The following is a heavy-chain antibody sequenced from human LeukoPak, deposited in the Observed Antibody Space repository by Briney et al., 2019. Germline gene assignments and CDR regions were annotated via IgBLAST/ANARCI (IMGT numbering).Heavy chain of an antibody. CDR1: GFTFSSYW. D-gene: IGHD6-13*01. V-gene: IGHV3-7*01. Sequence: PGGSLRLSCAASGFTFSSYWMSWGRQAPGRGLEWVANIKQDGSEKYYVDSVKGRFTISRDNAKNSLYLQMNSLRAEDTAVYYCAREQQLGYFDYWGQGTLVTVSS. J-gene: IGHJ4*02. CDR3: AREQQLGYFDY. CDR2: IKQDGSEK.